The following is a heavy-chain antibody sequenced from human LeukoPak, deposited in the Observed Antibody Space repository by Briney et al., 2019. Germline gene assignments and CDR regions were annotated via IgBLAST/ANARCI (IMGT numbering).Heavy chain of an antibody. V-gene: IGHV3-30*02. J-gene: IGHJ4*02. Sequence: PGGSLRLSCAASGITFSSYGMHWVRQAPGKGLEWVAFIRYDGSNKYYADSVKGRFTISRDNSKNTLYLQMNSLRAEDTAVYYCAKIIVVVPAATDFFDYWGQGTLVTVSS. CDR2: IRYDGSNK. CDR3: AKIIVVVPAATDFFDY. CDR1: GITFSSYG. D-gene: IGHD2-2*01.